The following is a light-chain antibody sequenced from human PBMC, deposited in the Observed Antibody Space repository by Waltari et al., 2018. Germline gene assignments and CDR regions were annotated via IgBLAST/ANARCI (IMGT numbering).Light chain of an antibody. CDR1: HLPEKH. CDR2: KDT. Sequence: SYDLTQPPSVSVSPGQTARITCFGNHLPEKHAYWYQQRPGQAPVLVIYKDTERPSGIPERFSGSRSGTAVTLTISEVQAEDEADYYCQSEDSSTDYYVFGTGTKVTVL. V-gene: IGLV3-25*03. J-gene: IGLJ1*01. CDR3: QSEDSSTDYYV.